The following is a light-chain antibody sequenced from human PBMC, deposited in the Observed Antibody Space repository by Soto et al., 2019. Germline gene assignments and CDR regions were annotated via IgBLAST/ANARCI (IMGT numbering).Light chain of an antibody. CDR2: GAS. CDR1: QSVVTNS. Sequence: EIVLTQSPGTLSLSPGERATLSCRASQSVVTNSLAWYQQKPGQAPRLIIYGASNRATGIPDRFSGRGSGTDFTLTISRLEPEGGAVYYCHQYGGARWTFGQGTKVEIK. CDR3: HQYGGARWT. V-gene: IGKV3-20*01. J-gene: IGKJ1*01.